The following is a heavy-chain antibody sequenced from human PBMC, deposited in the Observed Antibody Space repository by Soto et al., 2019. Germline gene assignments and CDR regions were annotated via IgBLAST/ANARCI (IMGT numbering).Heavy chain of an antibody. D-gene: IGHD3-10*01. CDR2: IYYSGST. CDR1: GGSISSGGYY. J-gene: IGHJ6*02. V-gene: IGHV4-31*03. Sequence: PSETLSLTCTVSGGSISSGGYYWSWIRQHPGKGLEWIGYIYYSGSTYYNPSLKSRVTISVDTSKNQVSLKLSSVTAADTAVYYCARDQSGSGRSGNYDYYGMDVWGQGTTVTVSS. CDR3: ARDQSGSGRSGNYDYYGMDV.